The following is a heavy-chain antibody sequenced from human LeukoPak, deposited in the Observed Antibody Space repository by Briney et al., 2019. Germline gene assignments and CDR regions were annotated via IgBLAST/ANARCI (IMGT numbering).Heavy chain of an antibody. V-gene: IGHV3-7*01. J-gene: IGHJ4*02. Sequence: GGSLRLSCAASGFLFSSLWMTWVRQTPGMRLERVANIKLDGTETYYMDSVKGRFTISRDNAKNSVYLQMNSLRAEDTAVYYCTRDRGWQSFDHWGQGTLVTVSS. CDR1: GFLFSSLW. D-gene: IGHD3-10*01. CDR2: IKLDGTET. CDR3: TRDRGWQSFDH.